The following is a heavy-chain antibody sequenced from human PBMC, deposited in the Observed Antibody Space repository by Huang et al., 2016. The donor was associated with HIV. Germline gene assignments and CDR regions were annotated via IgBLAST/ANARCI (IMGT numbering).Heavy chain of an antibody. CDR2: IYYSGRT. CDR1: GGSIRRDNYY. CDR3: ARLPGSITMIRGVITDPY. J-gene: IGHJ4*02. D-gene: IGHD3-10*01. Sequence: QLQLQESGPGLVKPSETLSLTCTVSGGSIRRDNYYWGWIRQPPGKGLEWIGSIYYSGRTYYNPSLKSRVTITVDTSKNKFSLKMRSGTAADTAVYYCARLPGSITMIRGVITDPYWGQGTLVTVSS. V-gene: IGHV4-39*01.